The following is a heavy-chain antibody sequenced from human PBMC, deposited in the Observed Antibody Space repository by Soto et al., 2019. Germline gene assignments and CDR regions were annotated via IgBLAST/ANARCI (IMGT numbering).Heavy chain of an antibody. J-gene: IGHJ6*02. CDR2: ISAYNGNT. V-gene: IGHV1-18*04. Sequence: GASVKVSCKASGYTFTSYGISWVRQAPGQGLEWMGWISAYNGNTNYAQKLQGRVTMTTDTSTSTAYMELRSLRSDDTAVYYCARRQLASYYYYGMDVWGQGTAVTVSS. CDR1: GYTFTSYG. D-gene: IGHD6-13*01. CDR3: ARRQLASYYYYGMDV.